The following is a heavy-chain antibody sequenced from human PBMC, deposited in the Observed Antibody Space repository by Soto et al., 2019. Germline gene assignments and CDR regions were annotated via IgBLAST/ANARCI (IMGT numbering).Heavy chain of an antibody. J-gene: IGHJ5*02. CDR2: ISYDGSNK. Sequence: GGSLRLSCAASGFTFSSYAMHWVRQAPGKGLEWVAVISYDGSNKYYADSVKGRFTISRDNSKNTLYLQMNSLRAEDTAVYYCASVDTAMVMRSWFDPWGQGTLVTVSS. CDR3: ASVDTAMVMRSWFDP. D-gene: IGHD5-18*01. V-gene: IGHV3-30*04. CDR1: GFTFSSYA.